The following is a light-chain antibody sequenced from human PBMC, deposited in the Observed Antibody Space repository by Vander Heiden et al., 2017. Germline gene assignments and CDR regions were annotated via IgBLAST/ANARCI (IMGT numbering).Light chain of an antibody. CDR2: EVT. J-gene: IGLJ2*01. CDR1: SYDVGAYNY. CDR3: SSYAGSNTAI. V-gene: IGLV2-8*01. Sequence: QSALTQPPSASGSPGQSVTISCTGTSYDVGAYNYVSWYQQHPGKAPKVMIYEVTKRPSGVPDRFSGSKSGNTASLTVSGLQAEDEADYYCSSYAGSNTAIFGGGTKLTVL.